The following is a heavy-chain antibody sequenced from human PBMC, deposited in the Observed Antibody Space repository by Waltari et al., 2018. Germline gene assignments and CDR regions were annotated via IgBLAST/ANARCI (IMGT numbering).Heavy chain of an antibody. Sequence: QVQLVESGGGVVQPGRSLRLSCAASGFNFSSSGMHRVRPAPGKGLEWVAVIWYDGSNKYYADSVKGRFTISRDNSKNTLYLQMNSLRAEDTAVYYCARDNSRFLEWPPKPYYYGMD. V-gene: IGHV3-33*01. D-gene: IGHD3-3*01. CDR2: IWYDGSNK. CDR1: GFNFSSSG. CDR3: ARDNSRFLEWPPKPYYYGMD. J-gene: IGHJ6*01.